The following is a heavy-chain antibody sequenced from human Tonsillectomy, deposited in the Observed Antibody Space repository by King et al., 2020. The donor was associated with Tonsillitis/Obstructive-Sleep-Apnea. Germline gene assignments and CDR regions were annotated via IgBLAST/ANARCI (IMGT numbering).Heavy chain of an antibody. J-gene: IGHJ4*02. CDR3: AKAVAGSPYFDY. CDR1: GFTFRSYA. V-gene: IGHV3-30*01. CDR2: ISYDVSNK. Sequence: VQLVESGGGVVQPGRSLRLSCAASGFTFRSYAMHWVRQAPGKGLEWGAVISYDVSNKYYADSVKGRFTISRDNSKNTLYLQMNSLRAEDTAVYYCAKAVAGSPYFDYWGQGTLVTVSS. D-gene: IGHD6-19*01.